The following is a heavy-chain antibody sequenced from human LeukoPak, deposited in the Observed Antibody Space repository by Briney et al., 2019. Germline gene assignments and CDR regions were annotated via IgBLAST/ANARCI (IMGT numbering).Heavy chain of an antibody. CDR2: IFYSGGT. V-gene: IGHV4-39*01. CDR1: GGSISSRSYY. J-gene: IGHJ5*02. CDR3: ARHPLKAYVSDWFDP. Sequence: RASETLSLTCTVSGGSISSRSYYWGWLRQPPGKGLEWIASIFYSGGTYHNPSLKSRVTISVDTSKSQFSLKLSSVTAADTAVYFCARHPLKAYVSDWFDPWGQGTLVTVSS. D-gene: IGHD3-10*02.